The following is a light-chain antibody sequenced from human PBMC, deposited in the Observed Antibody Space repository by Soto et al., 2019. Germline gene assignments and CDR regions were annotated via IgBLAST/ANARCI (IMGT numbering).Light chain of an antibody. Sequence: QSVLTQPPSVSGAPXXXXTISCTGSSSNIGAGYDVHWYQQLPGTAPKLLIYGNSNRPSGVPDRFSGSKSGTSASLAITGLQAEDEADYYCQSYDSSLRVSVFGGGTKLTVL. J-gene: IGLJ2*01. CDR1: SSNIGAGYD. CDR3: QSYDSSLRVSV. V-gene: IGLV1-40*01. CDR2: GNS.